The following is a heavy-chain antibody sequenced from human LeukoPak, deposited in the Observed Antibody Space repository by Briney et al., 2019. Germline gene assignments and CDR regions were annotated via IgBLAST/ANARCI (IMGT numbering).Heavy chain of an antibody. D-gene: IGHD4-11*01. CDR2: ISSSSSYI. CDR3: ARGAQEYSNSELNWFDP. V-gene: IGHV3-21*01. Sequence: GGSLRLSCAASGFTFSSYSMNWVRQAPGEGLEWVSSISSSSSYIYYADSVKGRFTISRDNAKNSLYLQMNSLRAEDTAVYYCARGAQEYSNSELNWFDPWGQGTLVTVSS. J-gene: IGHJ5*02. CDR1: GFTFSSYS.